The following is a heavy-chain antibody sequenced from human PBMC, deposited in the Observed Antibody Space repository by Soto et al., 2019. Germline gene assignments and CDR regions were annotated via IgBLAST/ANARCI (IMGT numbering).Heavy chain of an antibody. CDR1: GGSISSSNW. V-gene: IGHV4-4*02. CDR3: ARGGGPTTPHYPFDY. D-gene: IGHD1-26*01. J-gene: IGHJ4*02. CDR2: IYHSGST. Sequence: QVQLQESGPGLVKPSGTLSLTCAVSGGSISSSNWWNWVRQPPGKGLEWIGEIYHSGSTNYNPSLKSRVTISVDKSKNHFSPKLSSVTAADTAVYYCARGGGPTTPHYPFDYWGQGTLVTVSS.